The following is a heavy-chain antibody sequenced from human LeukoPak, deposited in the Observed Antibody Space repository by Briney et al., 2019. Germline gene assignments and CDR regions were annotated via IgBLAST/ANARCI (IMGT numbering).Heavy chain of an antibody. CDR1: GFTFSSYW. D-gene: IGHD6-19*01. CDR3: ARDVRYSSGWDTYYYYGMDV. J-gene: IGHJ6*02. V-gene: IGHV3-7*03. Sequence: GGSLRLSCAASGFTFSSYWMSWVRQAPGKGLEWVANIKQDGSEKYYVDSVEGRFTISRDNAKNSLYLQMNSLSAEDTAVYYCARDVRYSSGWDTYYYYGMDVWGQGTTVTVSS. CDR2: IKQDGSEK.